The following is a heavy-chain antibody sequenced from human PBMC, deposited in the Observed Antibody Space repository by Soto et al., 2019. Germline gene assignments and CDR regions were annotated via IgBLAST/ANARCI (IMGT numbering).Heavy chain of an antibody. D-gene: IGHD6-13*01. CDR3: ARDSGIAAAGTNYYHYGMDV. V-gene: IGHV4-4*02. J-gene: IGHJ6*02. CDR2: IYHTGNT. Sequence: SETLSLTCAVSGGSISSSSWWSWVRQPPGKGLEWIGEIYHTGNTNYNPSLESRVTISVDKSKNQFSLKLSSVTAADTAVYYCARDSGIAAAGTNYYHYGMDVWGQGTTVTVSS. CDR1: GGSISSSSW.